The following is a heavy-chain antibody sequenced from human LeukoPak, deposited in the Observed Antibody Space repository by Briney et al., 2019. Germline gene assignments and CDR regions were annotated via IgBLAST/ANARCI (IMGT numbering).Heavy chain of an antibody. Sequence: SETLSLTCAVYGGSFSGYYWSWIRPPPGKGLEWIGEINHSGSTNYNPSLKSRVTISVDTSKNQFSLKLSSVTAADTAVYYCARVTPLVVVDWGQGTLVTVSS. CDR2: INHSGST. D-gene: IGHD2-15*01. CDR3: ARVTPLVVVD. J-gene: IGHJ4*02. V-gene: IGHV4-34*01. CDR1: GGSFSGYY.